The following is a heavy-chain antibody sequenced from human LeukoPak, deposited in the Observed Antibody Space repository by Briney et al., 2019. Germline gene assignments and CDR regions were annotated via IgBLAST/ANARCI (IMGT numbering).Heavy chain of an antibody. CDR1: GFTFSNYG. J-gene: IGHJ4*02. D-gene: IGHD2-21*02. Sequence: PGRSLSLSCAASGFTFSNYGLHWVRQAPGKGLEWVAVISYNAGYKHYTDSVKGRFTISRDDSKSTVYLQMNSLRAEDTALYYCAREPIDGDCQFDYWGQGTLVTVSS. CDR2: ISYNAGYK. CDR3: AREPIDGDCQFDY. V-gene: IGHV3-30*12.